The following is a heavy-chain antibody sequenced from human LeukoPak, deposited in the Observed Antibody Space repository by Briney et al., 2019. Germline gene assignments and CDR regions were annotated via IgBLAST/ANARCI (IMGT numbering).Heavy chain of an antibody. D-gene: IGHD3-9*01. CDR3: PRVVFIRGLRYFDWLGLGAFDI. Sequence: GGSLRLSCAASGFTFSSYEMNWVRQAPGKGLEWVSYISSSGSTIYYADSVKGRFTISRDNAKNSLYLQMNSLRAEDTAVYYCPRVVFIRGLRYFDWLGLGAFDIWGQGTMVTVSS. CDR1: GFTFSSYE. V-gene: IGHV3-48*03. J-gene: IGHJ3*02. CDR2: ISSSGSTI.